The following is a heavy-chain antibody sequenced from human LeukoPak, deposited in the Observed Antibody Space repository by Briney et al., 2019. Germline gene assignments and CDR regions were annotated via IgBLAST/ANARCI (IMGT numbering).Heavy chain of an antibody. CDR3: ARGKYYDFWSGYYTYWFDP. J-gene: IGHJ5*02. CDR1: GGSFSGYF. V-gene: IGHV4-34*01. CDR2: INHSGST. Sequence: SETLSLTCAVYGGSFSGYFWTWIRQPPGKGLEWIGEINHSGSTNYNPPLKSRVTISVDTSKNQFSLKLSSVTAADTAVYYCARGKYYDFWSGYYTYWFDPWGQGTLVTVPS. D-gene: IGHD3-3*01.